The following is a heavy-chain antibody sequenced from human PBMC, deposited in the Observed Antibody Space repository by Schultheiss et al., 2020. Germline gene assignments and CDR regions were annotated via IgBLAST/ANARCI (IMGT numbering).Heavy chain of an antibody. CDR2: MNPNSGNT. Sequence: ASVKVSCKASGYTFTSYGISWVRQAPGQGLEWMGWMNPNSGNTGYAQKFQGRVTMTRNTSISTAYMELSSLRSEDTAVYYCARYCSSTSCDGGMDVWGQGTTVTVSS. V-gene: IGHV1-8*02. D-gene: IGHD2-2*01. J-gene: IGHJ6*02. CDR1: GYTFTSYG. CDR3: ARYCSSTSCDGGMDV.